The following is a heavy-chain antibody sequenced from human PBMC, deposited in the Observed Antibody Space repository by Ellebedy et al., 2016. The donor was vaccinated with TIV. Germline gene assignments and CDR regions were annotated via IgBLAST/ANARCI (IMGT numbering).Heavy chain of an antibody. CDR3: ARGMWYDS. V-gene: IGHV1-2*02. CDR2: IHPISGGA. Sequence: AASVKVSCKASGYTFIGYYLHWVRQAPGQGLEWMGWIHPISGGAYYAQKFQGRVTMTRDTSISTAYMDLWRLTFDDTAVYYCARGMWYDSWGQGTLVTVSS. J-gene: IGHJ5*01. CDR1: GYTFIGYY.